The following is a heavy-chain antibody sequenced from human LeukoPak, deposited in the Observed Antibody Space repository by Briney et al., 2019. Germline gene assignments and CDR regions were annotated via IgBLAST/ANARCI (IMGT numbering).Heavy chain of an antibody. Sequence: PGGSLRLSCAASGFSFSDYCMNWVRQAPGKGLEWVSGISWNSGSIGYADSVKGRFTISRDNAKNSLYLQMNSLRAEDTALYYCAKDIGGQKRWLQSVFDYWGQGTLVTVSS. D-gene: IGHD5-24*01. J-gene: IGHJ4*02. CDR2: ISWNSGSI. V-gene: IGHV3-9*01. CDR3: AKDIGGQKRWLQSVFDY. CDR1: GFSFSDYC.